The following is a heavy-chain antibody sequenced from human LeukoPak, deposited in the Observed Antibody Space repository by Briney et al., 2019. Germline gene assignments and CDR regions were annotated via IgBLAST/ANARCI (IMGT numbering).Heavy chain of an antibody. D-gene: IGHD3-16*01. CDR2: ISWNSGSI. J-gene: IGHJ2*01. Sequence: PGGSLRLSCAASGFTFDDYAMHWVRQAPGKGLEWVSGISWNSGSIGYADSVKGRFTISRDNAKNSLYLQMNSLRAEDTAVYYCAKDYDYADLRWYFDLWGRGTLVTVSS. CDR1: GFTFDDYA. CDR3: AKDYDYADLRWYFDL. V-gene: IGHV3-9*01.